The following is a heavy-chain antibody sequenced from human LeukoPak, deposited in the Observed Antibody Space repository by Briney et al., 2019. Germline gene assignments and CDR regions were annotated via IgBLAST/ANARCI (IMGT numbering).Heavy chain of an antibody. Sequence: GGSLRLSCEASGFSFPYGMSWVRQAPGKGLVWVSRINDDGSYTAYADSVKGRFTISRDYAKNSLYLQMNSLRAEDTAVYYCARDNIAGDYWGQGTLVTVSS. D-gene: IGHD6-13*01. CDR3: ARDNIAGDY. CDR1: GFSFPYG. J-gene: IGHJ4*02. V-gene: IGHV3-74*01. CDR2: INDDGSYT.